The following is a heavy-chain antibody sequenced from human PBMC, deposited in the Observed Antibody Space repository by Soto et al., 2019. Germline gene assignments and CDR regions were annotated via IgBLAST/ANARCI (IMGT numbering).Heavy chain of an antibody. V-gene: IGHV1-46*01. J-gene: IGHJ6*02. CDR2: INPSGGST. CDR3: ARDFWSGYYGGGMDV. Sequence: AASVKVSCKASGYTFTSYYMHWVRQAPGQGLEWMGIINPSGGSTSHAQKFQGRVTMTRDTSTSTVYMELSSLRSEDTAVYYCARDFWSGYYGGGMDVWGQGTTVTVSS. D-gene: IGHD3-3*01. CDR1: GYTFTSYY.